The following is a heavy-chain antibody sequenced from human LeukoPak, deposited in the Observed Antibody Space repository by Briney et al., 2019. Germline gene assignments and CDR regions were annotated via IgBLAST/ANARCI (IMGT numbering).Heavy chain of an antibody. D-gene: IGHD3-9*01. J-gene: IGHJ4*02. CDR3: ARAGRGLRFFDWLTYDY. CDR1: GFTFSSYW. CDR2: INSDMSTT. Sequence: QPGGPLRLSCTSSGFTFSSYWMHWVRQAPGKGLVWVSRINSDMSTTTYADSVKGRFTISRDNAKNTLFLQMNSLRAEDTAVYYCARAGRGLRFFDWLTYDYWAREPWSPSPQ. V-gene: IGHV3-74*01.